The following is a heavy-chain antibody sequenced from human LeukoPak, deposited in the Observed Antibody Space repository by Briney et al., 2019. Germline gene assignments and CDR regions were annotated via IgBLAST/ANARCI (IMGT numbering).Heavy chain of an antibody. CDR3: ATVGPTLRGGSGWYYVDYYGMDV. J-gene: IGHJ6*02. CDR2: FDPEDGET. Sequence: ASVKVSCKVSGYTLTELSMHWVRQAPGKGLEWMGGFDPEDGETIYAQKFQGRVTMTEDTSTDTAYMELSSLRSEDTAVYYCATVGPTLRGGSGWYYVDYYGMDVWGQGTTVTVSS. CDR1: GYTLTELS. D-gene: IGHD6-19*01. V-gene: IGHV1-24*01.